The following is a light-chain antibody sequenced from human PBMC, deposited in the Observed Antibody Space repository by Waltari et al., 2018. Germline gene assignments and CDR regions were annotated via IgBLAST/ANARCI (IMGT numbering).Light chain of an antibody. V-gene: IGLV2-11*01. CDR1: TSDVGGSNY. CDR3: CSFAGTYTWV. CDR2: GVT. Sequence: SALTQPRSVSGSPGQSVTISCTGTTSDVGGSNYASWYQHHPGKAPTLMLFGVTQRPSGVPDRFSGSKSANTASLTISGLQAADEADYYCCSFAGTYTWVFGGGTKVTVL. J-gene: IGLJ3*02.